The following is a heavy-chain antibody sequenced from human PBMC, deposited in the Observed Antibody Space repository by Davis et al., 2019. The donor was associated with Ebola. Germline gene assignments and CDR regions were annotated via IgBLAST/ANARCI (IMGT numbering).Heavy chain of an antibody. J-gene: IGHJ6*03. D-gene: IGHD2-2*01. CDR2: INHRGST. CDR1: GVSFSGYY. CDR3: AGGYCSSTSCNLSEEHYYYCMDV. Sequence: PSETLSLTCGVSGVSFSGYYWSWIRQPPGKGLEWIGEINHRGSTNYNPSLQSRVTISVDTSKNQFSLRLTSVTAADTALYYCAGGYCSSTSCNLSEEHYYYCMDVWGKGTTVTVSS. V-gene: IGHV4-34*01.